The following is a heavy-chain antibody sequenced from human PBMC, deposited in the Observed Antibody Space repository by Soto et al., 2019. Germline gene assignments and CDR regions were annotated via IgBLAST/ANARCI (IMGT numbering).Heavy chain of an antibody. V-gene: IGHV3-23*01. J-gene: IGHJ6*02. CDR3: VKDWTGNKCPCLDV. D-gene: IGHD2-8*02. CDR1: GFTVNAHA. Sequence: EVEVLESGGGLQQPGGSLRLSCVASGFTVNAHAMTWVRQGPGVGLEWTSSISGDGKSTYYADSVKGRFTVSRDNSKNPLTLHMNSLRFEDTATYYCVKDWTGNKCPCLDVWGQGTTVTVSS. CDR2: ISGDGKST.